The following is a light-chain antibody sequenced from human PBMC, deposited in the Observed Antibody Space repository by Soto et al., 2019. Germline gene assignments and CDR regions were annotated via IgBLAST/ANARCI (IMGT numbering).Light chain of an antibody. CDR2: EVS. J-gene: IGLJ1*01. CDR1: ISDVGGYNY. CDR3: RSYTSSSTYV. V-gene: IGLV2-14*01. Sequence: QTSLTQPASVSGSSGQSITISCTGTISDVGGYNYVSWYQQHPGKAPKLMIYEVSNRPSGVSNRFSGSTSGNTASLTISGLQAEDEADYYCRSYTSSSTYVFGTGTKVTVL.